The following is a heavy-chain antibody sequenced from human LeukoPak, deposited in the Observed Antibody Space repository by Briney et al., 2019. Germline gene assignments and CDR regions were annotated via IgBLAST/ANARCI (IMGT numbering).Heavy chain of an antibody. D-gene: IGHD1-26*01. Sequence: ASVKVSCKASGGTFSSYAISWVRQAPGQGLEWMGGIIPIFGTANYAQKFQGRVTITADESTSTAYMELSSLRSEDTAVYYCASSSGSYQGSDYWGQGTLVTVSS. CDR1: GGTFSSYA. J-gene: IGHJ4*02. CDR2: IIPIFGTA. V-gene: IGHV1-69*13. CDR3: ASSSGSYQGSDY.